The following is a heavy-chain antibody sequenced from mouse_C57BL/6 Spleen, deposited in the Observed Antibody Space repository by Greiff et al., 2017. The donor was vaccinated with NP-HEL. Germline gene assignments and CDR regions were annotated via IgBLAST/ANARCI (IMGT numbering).Heavy chain of an antibody. CDR3: ARRGGDYYGSHWYFDV. CDR2: IYPGDGDT. J-gene: IGHJ1*03. D-gene: IGHD1-1*01. CDR1: GYAFSSSW. V-gene: IGHV1-82*01. Sequence: QVQLQQSGPELVKPGASVKISCKASGYAFSSSWMNWVKQRPGKGLEWIGRIYPGDGDTNYNGKFKGKATLTADKSSSTAYMQLSSLTSEDSAVYFCARRGGDYYGSHWYFDVWGTGTTVTVSS.